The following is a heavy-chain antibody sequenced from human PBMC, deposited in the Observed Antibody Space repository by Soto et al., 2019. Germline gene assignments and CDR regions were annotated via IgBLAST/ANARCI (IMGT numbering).Heavy chain of an antibody. V-gene: IGHV4-31*03. J-gene: IGHJ4*02. D-gene: IGHD2-15*01. CDR2: NYYSGST. CDR1: GGSITSGDYY. CDR3: ARSRVGYCSGGSCYDY. Sequence: SETLSLTCTVSGGSITSGDYYWNWIRQHPGKGLEWIGYNYYSGSTYYNPSLKSRVTISVDSSKNQFSLKLSSATAADTAVYYCARSRVGYCSGGSCYDYWGQGTQVTVSS.